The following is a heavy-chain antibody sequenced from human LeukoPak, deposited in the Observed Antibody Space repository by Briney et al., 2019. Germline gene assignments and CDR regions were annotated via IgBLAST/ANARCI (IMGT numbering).Heavy chain of an antibody. D-gene: IGHD3-10*01. CDR1: GGSISSGGYY. CDR3: ARDAYYYGPGTSYKVRSFDF. CDR2: IYYSGST. V-gene: IGHV4-31*03. J-gene: IGHJ4*02. Sequence: SETLSLTCTVSGGSISSGGYYWSWIRQHPGKGLEWIGYIYYSGSTYYNPSLKSRVTISVDTSKNQFSLKLSSVTAADTAVYYCARDAYYYGPGTSYKVRSFDFWGQGTLVTVSS.